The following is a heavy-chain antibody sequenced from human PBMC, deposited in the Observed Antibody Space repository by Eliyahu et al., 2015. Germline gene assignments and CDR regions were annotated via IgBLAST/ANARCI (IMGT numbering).Heavy chain of an antibody. J-gene: IGHJ6*02. V-gene: IGHV3-30*03. CDR2: MSYDGSHK. CDR1: GFNFNNYG. Sequence: QVQLVESXGGVVQPGRSLRLSCAASGFNFNNYGMHWVRQAPGKELEWVAVMSYDGSHKYYADSVKGRFTISRDNSSNTLYLQMSNLRTEDTGIYFCARDASKTFSHYFFSGMDVWGQGTTVTVSS. CDR3: ARDASKTFSHYFFSGMDV. D-gene: IGHD2/OR15-2a*01.